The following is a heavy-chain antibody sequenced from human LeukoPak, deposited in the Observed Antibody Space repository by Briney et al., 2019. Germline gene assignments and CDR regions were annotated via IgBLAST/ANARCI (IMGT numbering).Heavy chain of an antibody. J-gene: IGHJ6*03. D-gene: IGHD3-10*01. CDR2: IYTSGST. Sequence: SETLSLTCTVSGGSISSGSYYWSWIRQPAGKGLEWIGRIYTSGSTNYNPSLKSRVTISVDTSKNQFSLKLSSVTAADTAVYYCARENYYGSGTFNLYYYYYMDVWGKGTTVTVSS. V-gene: IGHV4-61*02. CDR1: GGSISSGSYY. CDR3: ARENYYGSGTFNLYYYYYMDV.